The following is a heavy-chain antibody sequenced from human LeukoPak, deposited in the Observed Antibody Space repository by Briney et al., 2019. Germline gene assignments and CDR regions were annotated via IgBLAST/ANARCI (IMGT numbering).Heavy chain of an antibody. CDR2: IKQDGSEK. Sequence: GGSLRLYCAASGFTFSSYWMSWVRQAPGKGLEWVANIKQDGSEKYYVDSVKGRFTISRDNAKNSLYLQMNSLRAEDTAVYYCARDRGYDFWSGYYNHYYYGMDVWGQGTTVTVSS. V-gene: IGHV3-7*01. CDR1: GFTFSSYW. J-gene: IGHJ6*02. D-gene: IGHD3-3*01. CDR3: ARDRGYDFWSGYYNHYYYGMDV.